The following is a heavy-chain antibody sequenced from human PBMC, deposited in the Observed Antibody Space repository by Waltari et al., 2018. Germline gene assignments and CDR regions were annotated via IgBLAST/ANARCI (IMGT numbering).Heavy chain of an antibody. D-gene: IGHD1-26*01. CDR3: ARVFGGSYYFNAFDI. V-gene: IGHV4-34*01. J-gene: IGHJ3*02. Sequence: QVQLQQWGAGLLKPSETLSLTCAVYGGSFSGYYWSWIRQPPGKGLEWIGEINHSGSTNYNPSLKSRVTISVDTSKNQFSLKLSSVTAADTAVYYCARVFGGSYYFNAFDIWGQGTMVTVSS. CDR2: INHSGST. CDR1: GGSFSGYY.